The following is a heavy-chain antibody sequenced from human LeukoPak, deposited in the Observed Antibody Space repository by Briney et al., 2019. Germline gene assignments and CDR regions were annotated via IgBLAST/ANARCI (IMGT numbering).Heavy chain of an antibody. CDR3: ARRDYDILTGYYPFDY. V-gene: IGHV4-39*01. Sequence: SETLSPTCTVSGGSISSSSYYWGWIRQPPGKGLEWIGSIYYSGSTYYNPSLKSRVTISVDTSKNQFSLKLSSVTAADTAVYYCARRDYDILTGYYPFDYWGQGTLVTVSS. CDR2: IYYSGST. J-gene: IGHJ4*02. CDR1: GGSISSSSYY. D-gene: IGHD3-9*01.